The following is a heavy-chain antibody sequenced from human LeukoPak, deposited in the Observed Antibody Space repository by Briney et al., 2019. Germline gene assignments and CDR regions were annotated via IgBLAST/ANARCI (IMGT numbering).Heavy chain of an antibody. D-gene: IGHD5-18*01. CDR3: ARDGDTAMSRRFFDY. CDR1: GFTFCSYA. CDR2: ISYDGSNK. V-gene: IGHV3-30*04. J-gene: IGHJ4*02. Sequence: GRSLRLSCAASGFTFCSYAMHWVRQATGKGLEWVEVISYDGSNKYYADSVKGRFTIPRDNSKNTLYLQMNSLRAEDTAVYYCARDGDTAMSRRFFDYWGQGTLVTVSS.